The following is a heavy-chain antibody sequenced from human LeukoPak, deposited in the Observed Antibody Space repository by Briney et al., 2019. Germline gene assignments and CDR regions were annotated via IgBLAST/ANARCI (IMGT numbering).Heavy chain of an antibody. V-gene: IGHV1-2*06. J-gene: IGHJ6*02. CDR2: VNPSSGGP. D-gene: IGHD3-3*02. CDR3: ARGINYGLDV. CDR1: GYTFTGYS. Sequence: ASVKVSCKASGYTFTGYSIHWVRQVPGQGLEWMGRVNPSSGGPSYAQTFQGRVTMTRDTSISTDYMELSRVRSDDTAVYYCARGINYGLDVWGLGTTVTVSS.